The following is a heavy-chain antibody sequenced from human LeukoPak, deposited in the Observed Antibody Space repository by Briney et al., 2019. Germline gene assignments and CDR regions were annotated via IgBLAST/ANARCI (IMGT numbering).Heavy chain of an antibody. D-gene: IGHD5-24*01. CDR2: INSRSTNI. J-gene: IGHJ3*02. Sequence: PGGSLRLSCAASGFTFSSDAMNWVRQAPGKGLEWVSSINSRSTNIYYADSVKGRFTISRDNAKNSLYLQMNSLRAEDTAVYYCARGGYMHAFDIWGQGTMVTVSS. CDR3: ARGGYMHAFDI. V-gene: IGHV3-21*04. CDR1: GFTFSSDA.